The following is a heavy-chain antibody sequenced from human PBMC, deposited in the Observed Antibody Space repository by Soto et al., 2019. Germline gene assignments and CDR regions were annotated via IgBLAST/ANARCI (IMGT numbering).Heavy chain of an antibody. D-gene: IGHD6-19*01. CDR2: ISGRAGTT. J-gene: IGHJ4*02. CDR3: AKETIPVAGGLDG. Sequence: PGRSLRLSCAGSGFTFSTYAMTWVRQAPGKGLEWVSSISGRAGTTYYADSVKGRFTISRDNAKNNLFLEITNLRPEDTAVYVWAKETIPVAGGLDGWGQGARVTVS. CDR1: GFTFSTYA. V-gene: IGHV3-23*01.